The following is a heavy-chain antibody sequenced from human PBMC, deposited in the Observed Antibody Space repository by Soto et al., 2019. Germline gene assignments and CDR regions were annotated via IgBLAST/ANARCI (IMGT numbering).Heavy chain of an antibody. D-gene: IGHD3-10*01. V-gene: IGHV4-30-2*01. J-gene: IGHJ4*02. CDR2: IYHSGST. Sequence: QLQLQESGSGLVKPSQTLSLTCAVSGGSISSGGYSWSWIRQPPGKGLEWIGYIYHSGSTYYNPSLKGRVTIPVDRSNNQFSLKLSSVTAADTAVYYCARENNVLPGGYFDYWGQGTLVTVSS. CDR1: GGSISSGGYS. CDR3: ARENNVLPGGYFDY.